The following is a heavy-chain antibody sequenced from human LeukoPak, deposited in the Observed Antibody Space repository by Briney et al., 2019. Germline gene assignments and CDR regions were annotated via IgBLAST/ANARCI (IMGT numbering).Heavy chain of an antibody. D-gene: IGHD2-21*02. CDR1: GFTFSSYG. CDR3: ARDRDIVVVTDPHY. Sequence: GGSLRLSCAASGFTFSSYGMHWVRQAPGKGLEWVAVIWYDGSNKYYADSVKGRFTISRDNSKNTLYLQMNSLRAEDTAVYYCARDRDIVVVTDPHYWGQGTLVTVSS. CDR2: IWYDGSNK. V-gene: IGHV3-33*01. J-gene: IGHJ4*02.